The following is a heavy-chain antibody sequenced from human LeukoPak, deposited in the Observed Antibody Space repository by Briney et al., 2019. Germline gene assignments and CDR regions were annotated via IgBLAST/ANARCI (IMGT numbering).Heavy chain of an antibody. Sequence: GGSLRLSCAASGFTFSNYAMSWVRQAPGKGLEWVSAITGGGSGIYYADSMKSRFTISRDNSKNTLYLQINSLRAEDTAVYYRAKWGDYDVLTGYYVSDYWGQGTLVTVSS. J-gene: IGHJ4*02. V-gene: IGHV3-23*01. CDR1: GFTFSNYA. D-gene: IGHD3-9*01. CDR2: ITGGGSGI. CDR3: AKWGDYDVLTGYYVSDY.